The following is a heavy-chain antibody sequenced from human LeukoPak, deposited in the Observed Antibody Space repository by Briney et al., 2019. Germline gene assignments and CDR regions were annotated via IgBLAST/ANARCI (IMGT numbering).Heavy chain of an antibody. V-gene: IGHV4-34*01. CDR3: ARALAWIQGPTWDY. CDR2: INHSGST. J-gene: IGHJ4*02. CDR1: GGSSSGYY. Sequence: PSETLSLTCAVYGGSSSGYYWSWIRQPPGKGLEWIGEINHSGSTNYNPSLKSRVTISVDTSKNQFSLKLSSVTAADTAVYYCARALAWIQGPTWDYWGQGTLVTVSS. D-gene: IGHD5-18*01.